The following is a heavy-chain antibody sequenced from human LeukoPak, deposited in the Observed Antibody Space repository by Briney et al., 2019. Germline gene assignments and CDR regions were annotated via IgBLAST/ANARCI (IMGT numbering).Heavy chain of an antibody. V-gene: IGHV4-34*01. Sequence: SETLSLTCAVYGGSFSGYYWSWIRQPPGKGLEWIGEINHSGSTNYNPSLKSRVTISVDMSKNQFSLKLSSVTAADTAVYYCARVAGYSYGLGFDYWGQGTLVTVSS. CDR1: GGSFSGYY. CDR3: ARVAGYSYGLGFDY. D-gene: IGHD5-18*01. J-gene: IGHJ4*02. CDR2: INHSGST.